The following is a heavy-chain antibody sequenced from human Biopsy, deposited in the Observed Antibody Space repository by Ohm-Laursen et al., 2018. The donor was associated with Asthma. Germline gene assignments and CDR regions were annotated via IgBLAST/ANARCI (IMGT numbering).Heavy chain of an antibody. CDR1: GYPFIGYH. D-gene: IGHD6-13*01. V-gene: IGHV1-2*06. CDR3: ARGQRSAGDRWFDP. CDR2: INPNSGAT. J-gene: IGHJ5*02. Sequence: ASVKVSCKASGYPFIGYHIHWMRQAPGQGLEWMGRINPNSGATNYAQKFQGRVTMTRDTSISTACMEVSRLRSDDTAVYYCARGQRSAGDRWFDPWGQGTLVTVSS.